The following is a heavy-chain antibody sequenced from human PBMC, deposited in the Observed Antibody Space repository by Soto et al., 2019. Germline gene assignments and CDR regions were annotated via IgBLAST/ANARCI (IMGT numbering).Heavy chain of an antibody. CDR1: GFNFSAYW. D-gene: IGHD4-4*01. Sequence: EVQLVESGGDLVQPGGSLRLSCAASGFNFSAYWMSWVRQAPGKGLEWVANINQDGDAKNYVDSVKGRFTISRDNAKNSLYLQRNSLRAEDTAMYYCASTRLHDYWGQGALVAVSS. CDR3: ASTRLHDY. V-gene: IGHV3-7*01. CDR2: INQDGDAK. J-gene: IGHJ4*02.